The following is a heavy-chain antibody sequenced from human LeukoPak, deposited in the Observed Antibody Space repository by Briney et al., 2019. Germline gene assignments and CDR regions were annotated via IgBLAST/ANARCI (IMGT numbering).Heavy chain of an antibody. CDR2: ISSSGSFI. D-gene: IGHD2-2*01. CDR1: GFTFSSYS. Sequence: PGGSLRLSCAASGFTFSSYSTNWVRQAPGAGLEWVSSISSSGSFIYYADSVKGRFTISRDNARNSLFLQMNSLRAEDTAVYYCARDLRYCSSASCSENGAFDIWGQGTMVTVSS. CDR3: ARDLRYCSSASCSENGAFDI. J-gene: IGHJ3*02. V-gene: IGHV3-21*01.